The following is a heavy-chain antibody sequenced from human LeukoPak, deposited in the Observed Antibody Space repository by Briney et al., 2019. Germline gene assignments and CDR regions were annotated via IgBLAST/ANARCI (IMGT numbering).Heavy chain of an antibody. CDR1: GLTFSSYA. Sequence: GGSLRLSCAASGLTFSSYAMSWVRQAPGKGLEWVSAISGSSGHTYYADSVKGRFTISRDNSKNTLYLQMNSLRAEDTAVYYCAKDRKLGPADYYFDFWGQGTLVTVAS. D-gene: IGHD7-27*01. J-gene: IGHJ4*02. CDR2: ISGSSGHT. CDR3: AKDRKLGPADYYFDF. V-gene: IGHV3-23*01.